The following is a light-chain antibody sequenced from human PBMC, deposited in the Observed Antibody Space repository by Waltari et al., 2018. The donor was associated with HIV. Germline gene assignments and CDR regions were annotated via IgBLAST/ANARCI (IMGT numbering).Light chain of an antibody. CDR1: SSNMGAGYP. Sequence: QSLLTQPPSVSGAPGQRVTISCTGSSSNMGAGYPVHWYQQLPGTAPKLLIYGNSNRPSGVPDRFSGSKSGTSASLAITGLQAEDEADYYCQSYDSSLSIVFGTGTKVTVL. CDR2: GNS. J-gene: IGLJ1*01. V-gene: IGLV1-40*01. CDR3: QSYDSSLSIV.